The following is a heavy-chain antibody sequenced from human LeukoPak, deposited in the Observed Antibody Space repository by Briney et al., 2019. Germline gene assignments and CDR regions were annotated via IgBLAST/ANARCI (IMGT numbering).Heavy chain of an antibody. V-gene: IGHV3-30*02. CDR3: ARVSAVKYAFDI. CDR1: GFTFSSYG. D-gene: IGHD4-11*01. CDR2: IRYDGSNK. Sequence: GGSLRLSCAASGFTFSSYGMHWVRQAPGKGLEWVAFIRYDGSNKYYADSVKGRFIISRDNAKNTLYLQMSSLRAEDTAVYYCARVSAVKYAFDIWGQGTMVTVSS. J-gene: IGHJ3*02.